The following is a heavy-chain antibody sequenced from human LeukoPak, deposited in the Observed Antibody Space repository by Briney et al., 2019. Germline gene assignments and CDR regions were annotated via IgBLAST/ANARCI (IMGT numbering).Heavy chain of an antibody. Sequence: GGSLRLSCAASGFTFSSYGMHWVRQAPGKGLEWVAFIRYDGSNKYYADSVKGRVTISRDNSKNTLYLQMNSLRAEDTAVYYCAKDMDSSGWYLALRADYWGQGTLVTVSS. CDR1: GFTFSSYG. CDR3: AKDMDSSGWYLALRADY. D-gene: IGHD6-19*01. J-gene: IGHJ4*02. CDR2: IRYDGSNK. V-gene: IGHV3-30*02.